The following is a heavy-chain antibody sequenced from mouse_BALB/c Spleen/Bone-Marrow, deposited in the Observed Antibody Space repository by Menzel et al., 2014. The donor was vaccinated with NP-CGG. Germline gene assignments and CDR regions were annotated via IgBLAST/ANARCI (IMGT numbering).Heavy chain of an antibody. CDR3: ARLNYYGSLFV. J-gene: IGHJ1*01. Sequence: DVMLVESGGGLVQPGGSLKLSCAASGFDFSGYWMSWVRQAPGKGLEWIGEINPDSSTINYTPSLKDKFIISRDNAKNTLYLQISKVRSEDTALYYCARLNYYGSLFVWGAGTTVTVSS. D-gene: IGHD1-1*01. CDR2: INPDSSTI. CDR1: GFDFSGYW. V-gene: IGHV4-1*02.